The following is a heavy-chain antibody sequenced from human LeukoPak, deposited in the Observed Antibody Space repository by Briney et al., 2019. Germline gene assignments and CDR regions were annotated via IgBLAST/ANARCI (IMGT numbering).Heavy chain of an antibody. CDR1: GYTFTSYG. Sequence: ASVKVSCKASGYTFTSYGISWVRQAPGQGLEWMGWINAYNGNTNYAQKLQGRVTMTTDTSTSTAYMELRSLRSDDTAVYYCARSWYSGDCSGGSCPGPHAADSSHWGQGTLVTVSS. J-gene: IGHJ1*01. D-gene: IGHD2-15*01. CDR3: ARSWYSGDCSGGSCPGPHAADSSH. CDR2: INAYNGNT. V-gene: IGHV1-18*01.